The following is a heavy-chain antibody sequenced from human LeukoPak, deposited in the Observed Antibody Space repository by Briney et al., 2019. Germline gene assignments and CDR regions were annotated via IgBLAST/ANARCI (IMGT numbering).Heavy chain of an antibody. CDR2: IYYSGTT. D-gene: IGHD5-18*01. Sequence: PLETLSLTCAVSGGSISSYYWNWIRQPPGKGLEWIGYIYYSGTTKYNPSLKSRVTMSEDMSKNRLSLRLTSVTAADTAVYYCARSGYSYDSAVYWNFDLWGRGTLVTVSS. CDR3: ARSGYSYDSAVYWNFDL. V-gene: IGHV4-59*01. CDR1: GGSISSYY. J-gene: IGHJ2*01.